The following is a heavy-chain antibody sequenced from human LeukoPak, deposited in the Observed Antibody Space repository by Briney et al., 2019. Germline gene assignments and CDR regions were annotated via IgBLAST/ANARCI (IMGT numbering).Heavy chain of an antibody. CDR2: ISGSSTYI. D-gene: IGHD1-14*01. Sequence: GGSLRLSCAASGFTFSSYTMKWVRQAPGKGLEWVSSISGSSTYIYYADSMQGRFTISRDNAKNSLYLQMNSLRAEDTAVYYCARVLDHDPGAFDIWGQGTMVTVSS. V-gene: IGHV3-21*01. CDR1: GFTFSSYT. CDR3: ARVLDHDPGAFDI. J-gene: IGHJ3*02.